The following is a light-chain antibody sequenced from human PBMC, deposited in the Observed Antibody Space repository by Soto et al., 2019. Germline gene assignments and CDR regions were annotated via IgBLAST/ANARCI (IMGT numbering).Light chain of an antibody. CDR1: ASDVYVYNY. Sequence: QSALTQPASVSGSPGQSITISCTGSASDVYVYNYVSWYQQHPGKAPKLMIYEVSNRPSGVSNRFSGSKSGNTASLTISGLQAEDEADYYCSSYTSSSTSYVFGTGTKLTVL. CDR3: SSYTSSSTSYV. V-gene: IGLV2-14*01. J-gene: IGLJ1*01. CDR2: EVS.